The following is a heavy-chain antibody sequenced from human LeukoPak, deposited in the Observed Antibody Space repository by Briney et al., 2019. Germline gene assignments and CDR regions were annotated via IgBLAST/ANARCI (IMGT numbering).Heavy chain of an antibody. D-gene: IGHD3-10*01. CDR2: ISGSGGST. Sequence: GGSLRLSCAASGFTFSSYSMNWVRQAPGKGLEWVSAISGSGGSTYYADSVKGRFTISRDNSKNTLYLQMNSLRAEDTAVYYCAKVDSITMVRGVIYSFFDYWGQGTLVTVSS. CDR3: AKVDSITMVRGVIYSFFDY. J-gene: IGHJ4*02. CDR1: GFTFSSYS. V-gene: IGHV3-23*01.